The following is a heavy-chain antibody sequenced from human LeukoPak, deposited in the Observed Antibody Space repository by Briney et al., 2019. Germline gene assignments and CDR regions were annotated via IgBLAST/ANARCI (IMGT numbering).Heavy chain of an antibody. J-gene: IGHJ5*02. CDR1: GGSISSYY. V-gene: IGHV4-59*08. CDR3: ASSLQIAPRYVTWFGR. D-gene: IGHD2-2*01. CDR2: IYYSGST. Sequence: SETLSLTCTVSGGSISSYYWSWIRQPPGKGLEWIGYIYYSGSTNYNPSLKSRVTISVDTSKNQFSLKLSSVTAADTAVYDCASSLQIAPRYVTWFGRWGQGTLVT.